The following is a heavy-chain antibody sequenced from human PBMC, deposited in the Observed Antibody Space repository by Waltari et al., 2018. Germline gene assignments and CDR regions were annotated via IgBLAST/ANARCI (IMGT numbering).Heavy chain of an antibody. Sequence: QVQLVESGGGVVEPGGSLRLSCAASGFTFSSHGMHWVRQAPGKGVGWVAFIRHDGTKKYSADSVKGRFTISRDNSKNTLYLQMNSRRAEDTAVYYCAKEGGLFAGYGSFDYWGQGTLVTVSS. CDR2: IRHDGTKK. CDR3: AKEGGLFAGYGSFDY. J-gene: IGHJ4*02. D-gene: IGHD5-18*01. CDR1: GFTFSSHG. V-gene: IGHV3-30*02.